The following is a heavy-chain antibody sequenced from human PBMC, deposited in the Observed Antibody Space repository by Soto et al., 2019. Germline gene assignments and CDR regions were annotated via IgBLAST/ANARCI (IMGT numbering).Heavy chain of an antibody. Sequence: ASVKVSCKSSGFTFTSYAIHWLRQAPGQRPQWMGWINGGSGKTKYSQDFQGRVTFTRDTFATTAYLELSSLRSEDTAVYYCARIPPWGNSAGDYYIQHYDSWGQGTPVTVSS. CDR2: INGGSGKT. V-gene: IGHV1-3*01. D-gene: IGHD3-10*01. CDR3: ARIPPWGNSAGDYYIQHYDS. CDR1: GFTFTSYA. J-gene: IGHJ4*02.